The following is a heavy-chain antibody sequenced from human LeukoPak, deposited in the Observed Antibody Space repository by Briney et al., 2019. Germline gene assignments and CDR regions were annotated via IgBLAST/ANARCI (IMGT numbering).Heavy chain of an antibody. V-gene: IGHV3-11*04. D-gene: IGHD3-10*01. J-gene: IGHJ4*02. CDR2: ISSSGSTI. CDR1: VFTFSDYY. CDR3: ASYKRSVGYFDY. Sequence: PGGSLRLSCAASVFTFSDYYMSWIRQAPGKGLEWVSYISSSGSTIYYAASVKGRFTISRDNAKNSLYLQMNSLRAEHTAVYYCASYKRSVGYFDYWGQGTLVTVSS.